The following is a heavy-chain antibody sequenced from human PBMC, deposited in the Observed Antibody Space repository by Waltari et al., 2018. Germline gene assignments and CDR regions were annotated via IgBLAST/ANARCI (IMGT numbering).Heavy chain of an antibody. Sequence: EVQLVESGGDLVQPGGSRRTSCAASGFTFSTFWVNWVRQVQGKGLVWVSRIKSDGSATSYADSVKSRFTISRDNAKNTVYLQMNSLRAEDTAVYHCASDVHSGRYGWFDPWGQGTLVTVSS. CDR1: GFTFSTFW. J-gene: IGHJ5*02. D-gene: IGHD1-26*01. CDR3: ASDVHSGRYGWFDP. V-gene: IGHV3-74*01. CDR2: IKSDGSAT.